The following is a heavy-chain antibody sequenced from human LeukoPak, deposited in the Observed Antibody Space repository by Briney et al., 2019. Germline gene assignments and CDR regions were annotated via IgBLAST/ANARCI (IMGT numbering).Heavy chain of an antibody. CDR1: GGSFSSYY. Sequence: SETLSLTCTLSGGSFSSYYWSWIRQPPGKALEWIGYVDYSGSTNYNPSLKSRATISVDTSKNQFFLKLSSVTAADTAVYYCAREGGTRFILDSWGQGTLVTVSS. J-gene: IGHJ4*02. V-gene: IGHV4-59*01. CDR3: AREGGTRFILDS. D-gene: IGHD3-9*01. CDR2: VDYSGST.